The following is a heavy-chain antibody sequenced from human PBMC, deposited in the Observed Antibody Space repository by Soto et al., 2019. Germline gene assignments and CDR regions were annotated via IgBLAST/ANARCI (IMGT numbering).Heavy chain of an antibody. V-gene: IGHV1-69*13. Sequence: ASVKVSCKASGGTFSSYAISWVRQAPGQGLEWMGGIIPIFGTANYAQKFQGRVTITADESTSTAYMELSSLRSEDTAVYYCARGLIPVMVRVHYYYYGMDVWGQGTTVTVSS. CDR2: IIPIFGTA. CDR3: ARGLIPVMVRVHYYYYGMDV. CDR1: GGTFSSYA. D-gene: IGHD3-10*01. J-gene: IGHJ6*02.